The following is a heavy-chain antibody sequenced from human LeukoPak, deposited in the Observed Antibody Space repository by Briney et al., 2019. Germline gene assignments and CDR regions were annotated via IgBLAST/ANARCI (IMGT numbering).Heavy chain of an antibody. CDR3: AAGSDY. D-gene: IGHD6-13*01. CDR2: IYHSGST. J-gene: IGHJ4*02. V-gene: IGHV4-38-2*02. Sequence: SETLSLTCTVSGYSISSGYYWGWIRQPPGKGLEWIGSIYHSGSTYYNPSLKSRVTISVDTSKNQFSLKLSSVTAADTAVYYCAAGSDYWGERTLVTVSS. CDR1: GYSISSGYY.